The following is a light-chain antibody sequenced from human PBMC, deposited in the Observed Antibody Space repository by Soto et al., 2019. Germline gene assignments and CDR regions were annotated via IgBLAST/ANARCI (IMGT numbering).Light chain of an antibody. CDR1: QSVSYSSNNKKY. V-gene: IGKV4-1*01. Sequence: DIVMTQSPDSLAVSLGERATINCKSSQSVSYSSNNKKYLAWYQQKPGQPPKLLIYWASTRESGVPDRFSGSGAGTNFTLIISSLQAEDGAVYYCQQNYTTPLTFGGGTKGEIK. J-gene: IGKJ4*01. CDR2: WAS. CDR3: QQNYTTPLT.